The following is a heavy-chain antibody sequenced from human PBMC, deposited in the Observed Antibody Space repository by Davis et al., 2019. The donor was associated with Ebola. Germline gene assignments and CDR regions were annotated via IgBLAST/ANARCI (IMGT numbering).Heavy chain of an antibody. J-gene: IGHJ6*02. D-gene: IGHD2-2*01. CDR1: GGTFSSYA. CDR3: ARDLDCSSTSCEHYGMDV. CDR2: IIPIFGTA. V-gene: IGHV1-69*06. Sequence: SVKVSCKASGGTFSSYAISWVRQAPGQGLEWMGGIIPIFGTANYAQKFQGRVTITADKSTSTAYMELSSLRSEDTAVYYCARDLDCSSTSCEHYGMDVWGQGTTVTVSS.